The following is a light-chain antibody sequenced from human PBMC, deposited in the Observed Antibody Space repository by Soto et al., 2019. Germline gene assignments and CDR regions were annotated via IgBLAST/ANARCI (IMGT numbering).Light chain of an antibody. CDR3: QHYNSYST. CDR1: QSLNTR. V-gene: IGKV1-5*01. J-gene: IGKJ1*01. Sequence: DIQLTQSPSTLSSSGVDRGTRSCLASQSLNTRLAWYQQRPGKAPKLLIYDASTVESRVPSRFSGGGSGTEFTLTISSLQTDDFATYYCQHYNSYSTFGQGTKVDIK. CDR2: DAS.